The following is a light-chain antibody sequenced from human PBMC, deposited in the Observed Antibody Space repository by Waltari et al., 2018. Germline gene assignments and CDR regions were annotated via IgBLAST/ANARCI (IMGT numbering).Light chain of an antibody. CDR3: MQGTQWPWT. Sequence: DVVMTQSPPSLPVPLGQPASISSSSSQSLVDSDGHTYLNWFHQRPGQSPRRLIYKVSYRDSGVPDRFSGSGSGTDFTLKISRVEAEDVGVYYCMQGTQWPWTFGQGTKVEIK. J-gene: IGKJ1*01. V-gene: IGKV2-30*01. CDR2: KVS. CDR1: QSLVDSDGHTY.